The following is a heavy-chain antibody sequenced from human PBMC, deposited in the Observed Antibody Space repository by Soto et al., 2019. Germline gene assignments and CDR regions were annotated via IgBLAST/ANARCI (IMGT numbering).Heavy chain of an antibody. V-gene: IGHV1-69*08. CDR3: AREGLVLVPTTVNSDYYYYAMDV. D-gene: IGHD2-2*01. CDR1: GCTFSSYT. CDR2: IIPILGTT. J-gene: IGHJ6*02. Sequence: GPSVKVSCKASGCTFSSYTISWVRQAPGQGLEWMGRIIPILGTTTYAQKFQGRVTMTRDTSTSTAYMELSSLRSEDTAVYYCAREGLVLVPTTVNSDYYYYAMDVWGQGTTVTVSS.